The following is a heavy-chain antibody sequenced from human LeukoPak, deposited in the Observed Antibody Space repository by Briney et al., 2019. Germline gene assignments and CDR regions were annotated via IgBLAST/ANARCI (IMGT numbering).Heavy chain of an antibody. V-gene: IGHV3-30*18. Sequence: GGSLRLSCAASGFTVSSNYMSWVRQAPGKGLEWVAVISYDGSNKYYADSVKGRFTISRDNSKNTLYLQMNSLRAGDTAVYYCAKDPDYSNSYFDYWGQGTLVTVSS. CDR1: GFTVSSNY. CDR2: ISYDGSNK. D-gene: IGHD4-11*01. CDR3: AKDPDYSNSYFDY. J-gene: IGHJ4*02.